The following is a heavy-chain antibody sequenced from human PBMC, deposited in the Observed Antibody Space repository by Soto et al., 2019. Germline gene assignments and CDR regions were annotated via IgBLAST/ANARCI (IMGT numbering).Heavy chain of an antibody. Sequence: SQTLSLTCAISGDSVSSKSAAWSWIRQSPSGGLEWLGRTYYRSKWYNDYAASVKGRITINPDTSKNQFSLHLESVTPDDTAVYYCVRGIGYIDSWGQGTLVTVSS. J-gene: IGHJ4*02. CDR3: VRGIGYIDS. D-gene: IGHD3-3*01. V-gene: IGHV6-1*01. CDR2: TYYRSKWYN. CDR1: GDSVSSKSAA.